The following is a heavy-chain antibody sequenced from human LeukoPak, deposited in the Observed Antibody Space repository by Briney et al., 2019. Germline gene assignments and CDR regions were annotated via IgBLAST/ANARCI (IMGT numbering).Heavy chain of an antibody. CDR2: IYHSGST. V-gene: IGHV4-38-2*01. Sequence: SETLSLTCVVSGYSISSGYYWGWIRQPPGKGLEWIGNIYHSGSTYYNPSLKSRVTISVDTSKNQFSLKLRSVTAADTAVYYCARRDSSGSHDYWGQGTLVTVSS. D-gene: IGHD3-22*01. J-gene: IGHJ4*02. CDR1: GYSISSGYY. CDR3: ARRDSSGSHDY.